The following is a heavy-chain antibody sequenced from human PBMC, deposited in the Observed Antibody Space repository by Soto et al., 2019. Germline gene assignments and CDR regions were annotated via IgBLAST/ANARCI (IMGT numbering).Heavy chain of an antibody. CDR1: GFTFSSYA. Sequence: QVQLVESGGGVVQPGRSLRLSCAASGFTFSSYAMHWVSQAPGKGLEWVAVISYDGSNKYYADSVKGRFTISRDNSKNTLYLHMNSLRAEDTAVYYCARDWVGYCSGGSCFDTYFDFWGQGTLVTVSS. V-gene: IGHV3-30-3*01. CDR3: ARDWVGYCSGGSCFDTYFDF. CDR2: ISYDGSNK. J-gene: IGHJ4*02. D-gene: IGHD2-15*01.